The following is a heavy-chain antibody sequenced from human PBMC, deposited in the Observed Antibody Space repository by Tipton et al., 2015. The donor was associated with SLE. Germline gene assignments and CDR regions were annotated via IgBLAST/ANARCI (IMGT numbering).Heavy chain of an antibody. CDR2: IYYTGST. CDR3: ARNLYHNYFYGLDA. V-gene: IGHV4-59*11. D-gene: IGHD5-24*01. Sequence: TLSFTCTVSDGSFSSHYWTWIRQPPGKELEWIGHIYYTGSTSYNPSLKSRVTLSLDRSNNQFSLNLRSVTPADTAVYFCARNLYHNYFYGLDAWGQGTTVIVSS. CDR1: DGSFSSHY. J-gene: IGHJ6*02.